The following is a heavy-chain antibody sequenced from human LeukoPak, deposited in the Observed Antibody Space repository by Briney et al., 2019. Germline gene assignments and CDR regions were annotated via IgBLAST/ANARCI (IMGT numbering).Heavy chain of an antibody. CDR3: AKDRDWSFDS. CDR2: TSYDGRNK. V-gene: IGHV3-30-3*02. Sequence: GGSLRLSCAASGFTFRSSAMHWVRQAPGKGLEWVAVTSYDGRNKYYADSAKGRFTISRDDADNSLYLQMNSLRGEDTAVYYCAKDRDWSFDSWGQGTLVTVS. CDR1: GFTFRSSA. J-gene: IGHJ4*02. D-gene: IGHD3/OR15-3a*01.